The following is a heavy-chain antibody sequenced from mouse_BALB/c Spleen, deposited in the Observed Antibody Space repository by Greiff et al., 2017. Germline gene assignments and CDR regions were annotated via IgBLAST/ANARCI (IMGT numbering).Heavy chain of an antibody. CDR2: ISSGSSTI. CDR1: GFTFSSFG. D-gene: IGHD2-3*01. Sequence: DVKLVESGGGLVQPGGSRKLSCAASGFTFSSFGMHWVRQAPEKGLEWVAYISSGSSTIYYADTVKGRFTISRDNPKNTLFLQMTSLRSEDTAMYYCARSGYDGYGYAMDYWGQGTSVTVSS. V-gene: IGHV5-17*02. J-gene: IGHJ4*01. CDR3: ARSGYDGYGYAMDY.